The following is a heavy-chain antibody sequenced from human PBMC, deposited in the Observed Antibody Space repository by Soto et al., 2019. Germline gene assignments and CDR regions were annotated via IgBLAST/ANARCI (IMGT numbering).Heavy chain of an antibody. CDR1: GGSISSYY. Sequence: PSETLSLTCTVSGGSISSYYWSWIRQPPGKGLEWIGYIYYSGSTNYNPSLKSRVTISVDTSKNQFSLKLSSVTAADTAVYYCARGPPGMAVAGKDTAFDYWGQGTLVTVSS. J-gene: IGHJ4*02. V-gene: IGHV4-59*01. CDR3: ARGPPGMAVAGKDTAFDY. D-gene: IGHD6-19*01. CDR2: IYYSGST.